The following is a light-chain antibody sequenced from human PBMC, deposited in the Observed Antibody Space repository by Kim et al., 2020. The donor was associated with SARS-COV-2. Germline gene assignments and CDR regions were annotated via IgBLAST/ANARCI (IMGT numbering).Light chain of an antibody. V-gene: IGKV2-29*03. CDR1: QSLLHSDGKTY. Sequence: DVVMTQSPLSLSVASGQSASISCKSSQSLLHSDGKTYLFWYVQRPGQSPQLLIYDLSSRFSGVPDKFSGSGSETDFTLQISRVGPEDVGVYYCMRGIHPDYTFGQGTKLEI. CDR2: DLS. CDR3: MRGIHPDYT. J-gene: IGKJ2*01.